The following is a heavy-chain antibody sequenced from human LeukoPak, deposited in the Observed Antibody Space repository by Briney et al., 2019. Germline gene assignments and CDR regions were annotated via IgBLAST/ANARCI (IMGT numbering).Heavy chain of an antibody. CDR1: GFTFSSYA. Sequence: GGSLRLSCAASGFTFSSYAMSWVRQAPGKGLEGVSAISGSGGSTYYADSVKGRFTIPRDNSKNTLYLKMNSLRGEDTAVYYCAKEDDYGDYVSRPHWGQGTLVTVSS. CDR2: ISGSGGST. J-gene: IGHJ4*02. D-gene: IGHD4-17*01. CDR3: AKEDDYGDYVSRPH. V-gene: IGHV3-23*01.